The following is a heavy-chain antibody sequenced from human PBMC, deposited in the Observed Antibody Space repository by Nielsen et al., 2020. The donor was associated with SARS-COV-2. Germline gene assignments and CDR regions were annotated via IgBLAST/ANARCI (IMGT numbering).Heavy chain of an antibody. D-gene: IGHD6-13*01. J-gene: IGHJ4*02. V-gene: IGHV3-11*01. CDR1: GFTFSDYY. CDR3: VKGLPGYSSSWYDY. CDR2: ISSSGSTI. Sequence: GGSLRLSCAASGFTFSDYYMSWIRQAPGKGLEWVSYISSSGSTIYYADSVKGRFTISRDNAKNSLYLQMNSLRAEDTALYYCVKGLPGYSSSWYDYWGQGTLVTVSS.